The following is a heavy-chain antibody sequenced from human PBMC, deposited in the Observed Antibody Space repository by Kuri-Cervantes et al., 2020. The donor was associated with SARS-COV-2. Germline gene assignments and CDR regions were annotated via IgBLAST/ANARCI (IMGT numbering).Heavy chain of an antibody. Sequence: SETLSLTCAVYGESFIGYYWSWVRQPPGKGLEWIGDINHSGSTNYNPSLKSRVTISVDTSKNQFSLKLSSVTAADTAVYYCARAKSIAAAGMHYFDYWGQGTLVTVSS. D-gene: IGHD6-13*01. J-gene: IGHJ4*02. V-gene: IGHV4-34*01. CDR3: ARAKSIAAAGMHYFDY. CDR1: GESFIGYY. CDR2: INHSGST.